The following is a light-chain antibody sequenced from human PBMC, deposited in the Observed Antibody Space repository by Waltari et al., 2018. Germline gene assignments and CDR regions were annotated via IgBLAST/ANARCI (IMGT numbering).Light chain of an antibody. CDR2: DTS. CDR1: QNVGNY. J-gene: IGKJ4*01. V-gene: IGKV3-11*01. CDR3: QHRSNWPLN. Sequence: EIVLTQSPATLSLSPGEGATLSCRASQNVGNYLAWYQQKPGQAPRLLIYDTSNSATGIPARFSGSGSGTDFTLTISGLEPEDXXVYYCQHRSNWPLNFGGGTKVEIK.